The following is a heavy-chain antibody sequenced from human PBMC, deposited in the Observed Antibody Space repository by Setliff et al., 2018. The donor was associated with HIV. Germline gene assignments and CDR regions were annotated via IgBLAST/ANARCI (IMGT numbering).Heavy chain of an antibody. J-gene: IGHJ6*01. CDR3: SPTTRISLTVVVHHHLAV. V-gene: IGHV4-34*01. CDR2: INHSGST. D-gene: IGHD3-22*01. CDR1: GGSFSGYY. Sequence: ETLSLTCAVYGGSFSGYYWSWIRQPPGKGLEWIGEINHSGSTNYNPSLKSRVTITVDTSTNQFSLTLSTVSAPDTAVYYLSPTTRISLTVVVHHHLAVWG.